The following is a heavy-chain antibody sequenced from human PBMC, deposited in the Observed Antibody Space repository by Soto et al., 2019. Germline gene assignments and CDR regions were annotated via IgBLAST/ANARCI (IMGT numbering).Heavy chain of an antibody. J-gene: IGHJ6*02. CDR3: AKGACSGGSCYPKGYYYYGMDV. CDR2: ISYDGSNK. CDR1: GFTFSSYG. Sequence: QVQLVESGGGVVQPGRSLRLSCAASGFTFSSYGMHWVRQAPGKGLEWVAVISYDGSNKYYADSVKGRFNISRDNSKNTLYLQMNSLRAEDTAVYYCAKGACSGGSCYPKGYYYYGMDVWGQGTTVTVSS. D-gene: IGHD2-15*01. V-gene: IGHV3-30*18.